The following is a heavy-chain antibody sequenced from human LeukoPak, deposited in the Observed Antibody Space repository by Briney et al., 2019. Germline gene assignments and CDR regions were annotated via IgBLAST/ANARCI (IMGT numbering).Heavy chain of an antibody. CDR3: ARVTMVRGVIYYFDY. D-gene: IGHD3-10*01. CDR2: ISSSSSYI. J-gene: IGHJ4*02. Sequence: KAGGSLRLSCAASGFTFSSYAMNWVRQAPGKGLEWVSSISSSSSYIYYADSVKGRFTISRDNAKNSLYLQMNSLRAEDTAVYYCARVTMVRGVIYYFDYWGQGTLVTVSS. CDR1: GFTFSSYA. V-gene: IGHV3-21*01.